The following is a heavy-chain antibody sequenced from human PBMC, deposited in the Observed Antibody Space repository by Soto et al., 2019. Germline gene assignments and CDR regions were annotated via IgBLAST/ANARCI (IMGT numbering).Heavy chain of an antibody. CDR2: ISAYNGNT. D-gene: IGHD3-10*01. CDR1: GYTFTSYG. J-gene: IGHJ4*02. CDR3: ARDPFPTYYYGSGSLYYFDY. Sequence: ASVKVSCKASGYTFTSYGISWVRQAPGQGLEWMGWISAYNGNTNYAQKLQGRVTMTTDTSTSTAYMELRSLRSDDTAVYYCARDPFPTYYYGSGSLYYFDYWGQGTLVTVSS. V-gene: IGHV1-18*01.